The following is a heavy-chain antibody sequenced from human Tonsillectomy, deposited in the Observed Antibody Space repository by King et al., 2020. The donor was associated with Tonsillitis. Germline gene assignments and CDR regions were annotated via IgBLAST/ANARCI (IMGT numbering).Heavy chain of an antibody. J-gene: IGHJ6*02. CDR2: ISYDGSYK. V-gene: IGHV3-30*18. CDR3: AKGFGTKGVSVVVPDDYYHGMDV. Sequence: VQLVESGGGVVQPGRSLRLSCAASGFTFSSYGMHWVRQAPGKGLEWVAVISYDGSYKYYADSVKGRFTISRDNSKNTLYLQMNSLRAEDTAVYYCAKGFGTKGVSVVVPDDYYHGMDVWGQGTTVTVSS. CDR1: GFTFSSYG. D-gene: IGHD2-2*01.